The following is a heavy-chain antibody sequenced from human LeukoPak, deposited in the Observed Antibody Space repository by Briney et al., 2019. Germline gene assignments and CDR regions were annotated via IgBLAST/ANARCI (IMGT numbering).Heavy chain of an antibody. CDR2: INHSGST. V-gene: IGHV4-34*01. D-gene: IGHD1/OR15-1a*01. J-gene: IGHJ4*02. CDR3: ARGGWNIPFARFDY. Sequence: SETLSLTCAVYGGSFSGYYGSWIRQPPGKGLEWIGEINHSGSTNYNPSLKSRVTISVDTSKNQFSLKLSSVTAADTAVYYCARGGWNIPFARFDYWGQGTLVTVSS. CDR1: GGSFSGYY.